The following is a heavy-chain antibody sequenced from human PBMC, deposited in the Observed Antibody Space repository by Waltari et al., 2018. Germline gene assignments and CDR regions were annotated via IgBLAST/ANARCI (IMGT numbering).Heavy chain of an antibody. CDR1: GYTSTDSN. CDR3: VTQRPWEDY. Sequence: QVQLVQSGAEVRKPGASVKVSCKHTGYTSTDSNSHWVRQPPGQGLEWMGRMNPNNNYPIYEQKFQGRVTMTRDTSITTAYMELSSLTSDDTALYYCVTQRPWEDYWGQGTRVTVSP. CDR2: MNPNNNYP. D-gene: IGHD1-26*01. J-gene: IGHJ4*02. V-gene: IGHV1-2*06.